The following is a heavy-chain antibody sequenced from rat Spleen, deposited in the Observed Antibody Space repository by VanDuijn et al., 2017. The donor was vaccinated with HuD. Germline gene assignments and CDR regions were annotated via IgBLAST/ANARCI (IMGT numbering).Heavy chain of an antibody. V-gene: IGHV5-19*01. CDR3: TTGGDPFDY. Sequence: EVQLVESGGGLVQPGRSLKLSCGASGFTFSNYGMHWIRQATTKGLEWVGSISPSGGTTYYRDSVKGRFTISRDNRKSTLYLQMDSLRSEDTATYYCTTGGDPFDYWGQGVMVTVSS. J-gene: IGHJ2*01. CDR1: GFTFSNYG. CDR2: ISPSGGTT.